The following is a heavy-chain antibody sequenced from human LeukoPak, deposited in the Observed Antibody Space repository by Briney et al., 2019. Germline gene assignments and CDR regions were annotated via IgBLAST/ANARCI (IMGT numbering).Heavy chain of an antibody. D-gene: IGHD3-22*01. CDR2: IYTSGST. V-gene: IGHV4-59*10. CDR3: ARGGRYYYDSSGYTFDY. Sequence: SETLSLTCAVYGGSFSGYYWSWIRQPAGKGLEWIGRIYTSGSTNYNPSLKSRVTMSVDTSKNQFSLKLSSVTAADTAVYYCARGGRYYYDSSGYTFDYWGQGTLVTVSS. J-gene: IGHJ4*02. CDR1: GGSFSGYY.